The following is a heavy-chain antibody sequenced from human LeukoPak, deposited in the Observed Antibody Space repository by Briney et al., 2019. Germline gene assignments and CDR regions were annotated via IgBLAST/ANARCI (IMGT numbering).Heavy chain of an antibody. CDR1: GGSISSYY. Sequence: PSETLSLTCTVSGGSISSYYWSWIRQPPGKGLEWIGYIYYSGSTNYNPSLKSRVTISVDTSKNQFSLKLSSVTAADTAVYYCSGGKHKESFDYWGRGTLVTVSS. D-gene: IGHD2-15*01. CDR2: IYYSGST. V-gene: IGHV4-59*01. CDR3: SGGKHKESFDY. J-gene: IGHJ4*02.